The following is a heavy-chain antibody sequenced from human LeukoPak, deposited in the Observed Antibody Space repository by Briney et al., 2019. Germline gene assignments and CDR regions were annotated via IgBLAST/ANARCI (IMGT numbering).Heavy chain of an antibody. J-gene: IGHJ4*02. CDR1: GFTYSSYG. Sequence: PGGSLTLLCAASGFTYSSYGMNWVRQAPGKGLEWVSYISSSGSTIYYADSVKGRFTISRDNAKNSLYLQMNSLRAEDTAVYYCARGTAMIDLEYWGQGAPGTVSS. CDR3: ARGTAMIDLEY. V-gene: IGHV3-48*03. D-gene: IGHD5-18*01. CDR2: ISSSGSTI.